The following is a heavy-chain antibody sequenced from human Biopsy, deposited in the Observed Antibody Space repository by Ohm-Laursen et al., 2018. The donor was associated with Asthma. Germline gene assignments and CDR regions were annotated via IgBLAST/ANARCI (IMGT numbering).Heavy chain of an antibody. Sequence: SLRLSCAASGFKFDEYTMHWVRQAPGKGLERVSYISSSSSTIYYADSVKGRFTISRDNAKNSLYLQMNSLRDEDTAVYYCARPRWGPYGYWGQGTLVTVSS. J-gene: IGHJ4*02. V-gene: IGHV3-48*02. D-gene: IGHD4-17*01. CDR3: ARPRWGPYGY. CDR2: ISSSSSTI. CDR1: GFKFDEYT.